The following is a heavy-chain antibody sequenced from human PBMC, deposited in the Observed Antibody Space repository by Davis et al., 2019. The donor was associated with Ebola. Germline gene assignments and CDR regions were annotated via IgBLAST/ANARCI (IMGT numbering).Heavy chain of an antibody. CDR3: AKGGDYDY. J-gene: IGHJ4*02. Sequence: GESLKISCAASGFTFSDYGMQWVRQAPGKGLEWVALITSDGRNIYYADSVKGHFTISRDNSKNTVYLQMNSLTVEDTAVYYCAKGGDYDYWGQGSLVTVSS. CDR1: GFTFSDYG. V-gene: IGHV3-30*18. CDR2: ITSDGRNI. D-gene: IGHD4-17*01.